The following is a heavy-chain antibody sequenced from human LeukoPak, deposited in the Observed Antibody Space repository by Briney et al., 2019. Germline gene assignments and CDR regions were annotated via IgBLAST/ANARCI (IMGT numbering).Heavy chain of an antibody. V-gene: IGHV3-30*04. CDR1: GFTFSSYI. Sequence: GGSLGLSCAASGFTFSSYIMHWVRQAPGKGLEWVAVISYDGSNKYYADSVKGRFTISRDNSKNTLYLQMNSLRAEDTAVYYCARVQDSSGYFFDYWGQGTLVTVSS. CDR2: ISYDGSNK. J-gene: IGHJ4*02. CDR3: ARVQDSSGYFFDY. D-gene: IGHD3-22*01.